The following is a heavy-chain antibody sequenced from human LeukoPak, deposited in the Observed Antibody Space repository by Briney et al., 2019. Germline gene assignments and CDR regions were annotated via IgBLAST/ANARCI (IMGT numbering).Heavy chain of an antibody. V-gene: IGHV3-33*01. CDR3: ARDPEWELLYFDY. J-gene: IGHJ4*02. CDR1: GFTFSSYG. Sequence: GGSLRLSCAASGFTFSSYGMHWVRQAPGKGLEWVAVIWYDGSNKYYADSVRGRFTISRDNSKNTLYLQMNSLRAEGTAVYYCARDPEWELLYFDYWGQGTLVTVSS. D-gene: IGHD1-26*01. CDR2: IWYDGSNK.